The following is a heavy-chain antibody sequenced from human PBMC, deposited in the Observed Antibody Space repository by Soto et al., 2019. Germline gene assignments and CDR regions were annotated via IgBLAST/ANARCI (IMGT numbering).Heavy chain of an antibody. CDR1: GYTFTSYA. Sequence: ASVKVSCKASGYTFTSYAMNWVRQAPGQGLEWMGWINTNTGNPTYAQGFTGRFVFSLDTSVSTAYLQICSLKAEDTGVYYCARENSSSWYWFDPWGQGTLVTVSS. J-gene: IGHJ5*02. CDR2: INTNTGNP. D-gene: IGHD6-13*01. V-gene: IGHV7-4-1*01. CDR3: ARENSSSWYWFDP.